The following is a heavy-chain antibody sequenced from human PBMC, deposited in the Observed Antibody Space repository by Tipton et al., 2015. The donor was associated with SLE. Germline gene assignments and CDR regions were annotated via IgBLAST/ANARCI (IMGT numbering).Heavy chain of an antibody. Sequence: GLVKPSETLSLTCTVSGASISTYYWSWIRQPPGKGLEWIGYIYYSGSTNYNPSLKSRVTISVDTSKNQFSLKLTSVTAADTAVYYCARGGIGGYDSFDYWGQGTLVTVSS. D-gene: IGHD5-12*01. J-gene: IGHJ4*02. V-gene: IGHV4-59*01. CDR2: IYYSGST. CDR3: ARGGIGGYDSFDY. CDR1: GASISTYY.